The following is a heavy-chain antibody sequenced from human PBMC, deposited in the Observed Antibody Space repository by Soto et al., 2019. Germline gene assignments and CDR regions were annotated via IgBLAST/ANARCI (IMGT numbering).Heavy chain of an antibody. CDR1: GFTVSSNY. CDR2: IYSGGST. CDR3: ARDQSSGSYFLAFDI. V-gene: IGHV3-53*01. D-gene: IGHD1-26*01. Sequence: GGSLRLSCAASGFTVSSNYMSWVRQAPGKGLEWASVIYSGGSTYYADSVKGRFTISRDNSKNTLYLQMNSLRAEDTAVYYCARDQSSGSYFLAFDIWGQGTMVTVSS. J-gene: IGHJ3*02.